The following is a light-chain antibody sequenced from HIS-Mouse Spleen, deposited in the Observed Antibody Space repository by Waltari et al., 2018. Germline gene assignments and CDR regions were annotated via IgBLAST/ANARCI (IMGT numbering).Light chain of an antibody. CDR1: SRYVGGYNY. Sequence: QSALTQPPSASGSPGQSVTISCTGTSRYVGGYNYVSWYQQHPGKAPKLMIYEVSKRPSGVPDRFSGSKSGNTASLTVSGLQAEDEADYYCCSYAGSSTFVFGGGTKLTVL. CDR2: EVS. V-gene: IGLV2-8*01. J-gene: IGLJ3*02. CDR3: CSYAGSSTFV.